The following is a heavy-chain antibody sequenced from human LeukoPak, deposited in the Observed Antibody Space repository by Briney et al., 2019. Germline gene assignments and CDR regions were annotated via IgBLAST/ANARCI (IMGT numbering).Heavy chain of an antibody. CDR1: GGSISSGSYY. CDR2: IYTSGST. Sequence: SETLSLTCTVSGGSISSGSYYWSWIRQPAGKGLEWIGRIYTSGSTNYNPSLKSRVTISVDTSKNQFSLKLSSVTAADTAVYYCALGPQHTAMVTEWGQGTLVTVSS. V-gene: IGHV4-61*02. CDR3: ALGPQHTAMVTE. D-gene: IGHD5-18*01. J-gene: IGHJ4*02.